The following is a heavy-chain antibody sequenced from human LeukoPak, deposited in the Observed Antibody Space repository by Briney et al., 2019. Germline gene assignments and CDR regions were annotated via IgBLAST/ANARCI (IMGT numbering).Heavy chain of an antibody. CDR1: GYSFTGYY. V-gene: IGHV1-46*01. CDR3: ARASEWLVRFDY. J-gene: IGHJ4*02. Sequence: PGASVKVSCKTSGYSFTGYYMHWVRQAPGQGLEWMGIINPSSGSITYAQKFLGRVTMTRDTSTSTIYMELSSLISEDTAVYYCARASEWLVRFDYWGQGTLVTVSS. D-gene: IGHD6-19*01. CDR2: INPSSGSI.